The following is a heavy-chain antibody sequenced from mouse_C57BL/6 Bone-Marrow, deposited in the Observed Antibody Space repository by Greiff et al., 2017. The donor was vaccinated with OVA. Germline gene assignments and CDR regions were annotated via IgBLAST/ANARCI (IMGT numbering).Heavy chain of an antibody. J-gene: IGHJ2*01. Sequence: VQLQESGAELVRPGTSVKMSCKASGYTFTNYWIGWAKQRPGHGLEWIGDIYPGGGYTNYNEKFKGKATLTADKSSSTAYMQFSSLTSEDSAIYYCARLGYSNYPYYFDYWGQGTTLTVSS. CDR2: IYPGGGYT. CDR3: ARLGYSNYPYYFDY. CDR1: GYTFTNYW. V-gene: IGHV1-63*01. D-gene: IGHD2-5*01.